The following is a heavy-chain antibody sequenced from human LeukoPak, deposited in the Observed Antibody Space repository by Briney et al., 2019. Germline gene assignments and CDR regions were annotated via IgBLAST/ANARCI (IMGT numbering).Heavy chain of an antibody. V-gene: IGHV3-23*01. D-gene: IGHD3-22*01. CDR1: GFTFRSYA. J-gene: IGHJ4*02. CDR3: AKDMDTLYDSSGHYLFDY. Sequence: GGSLRLSCAASGFTFRSYAMSWVRQAPGKGLEWVSAISGSGGSTYYADSAKGRFTISRDNSKNTLYLQMNSLRAEDTAVYYCAKDMDTLYDSSGHYLFDYWGQGTLVTVSS. CDR2: ISGSGGST.